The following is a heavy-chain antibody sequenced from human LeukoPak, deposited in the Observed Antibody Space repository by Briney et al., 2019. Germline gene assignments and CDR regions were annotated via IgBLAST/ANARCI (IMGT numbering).Heavy chain of an antibody. J-gene: IGHJ3*02. CDR2: ISSSSSTI. CDR1: GFTFSSYS. Sequence: GGSLRLSCAASGFTFSSYSMNWVRQAPGKGLEWVSYISSSSSTIYYADSVKGRFTISRDNAKNSLYLQMNSLRAEDTAVYYCAREGYCSGGSCPGAAFDIWGQGTMVTVSS. CDR3: AREGYCSGGSCPGAAFDI. V-gene: IGHV3-48*04. D-gene: IGHD2-15*01.